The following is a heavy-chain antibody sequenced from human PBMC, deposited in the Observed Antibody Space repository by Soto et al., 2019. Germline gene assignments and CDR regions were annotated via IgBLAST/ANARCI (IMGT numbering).Heavy chain of an antibody. CDR3: ARMSKLAPHYSYMDL. V-gene: IGHV4-34*01. Sequence: SETLSLTCAVYGGSFSGYYWSWIRQPPGKGLEWIGEINHSGSTNYNPSLKSRVTISVDTSKNQFSLKLSSVTAADTAVYYCARMSKLAPHYSYMDLVGKGTAVTVSS. J-gene: IGHJ6*03. CDR1: GGSFSGYY. D-gene: IGHD6-13*01. CDR2: INHSGST.